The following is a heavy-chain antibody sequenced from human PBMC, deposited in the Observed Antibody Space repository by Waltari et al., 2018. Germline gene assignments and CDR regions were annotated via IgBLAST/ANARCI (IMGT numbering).Heavy chain of an antibody. J-gene: IGHJ6*03. CDR2: FYSGGTT. V-gene: IGHV3-23*03. D-gene: IGHD3-3*01. CDR1: GFTFGNYA. Sequence: EVQLLESGGGLVQPGGSLRLSCAASGFTFGNYAMSWVRQAPGRGVEWVSVFYSGGTTYYADSVKGLFTISRDNSKNTLYLQMNSLRAEDTAVYYCAKDSSPFLEHRVYYYYYMDVWGKGTTVTVSS. CDR3: AKDSSPFLEHRVYYYYYMDV.